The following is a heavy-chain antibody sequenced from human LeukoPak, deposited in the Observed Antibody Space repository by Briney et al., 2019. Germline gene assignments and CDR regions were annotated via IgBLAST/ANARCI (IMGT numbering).Heavy chain of an antibody. CDR2: IHYSGST. CDR3: ARVYYYGSGSYHIDY. V-gene: IGHV4-59*01. CDR1: GGSISSYY. D-gene: IGHD3-10*01. Sequence: SETLSLTCTVSGGSISSYYWSWIRQPPGKGLEWIGYIHYSGSTNYNPSLRSRVTISVDTSKNQFSLKLSPVTAADTAVYYCARVYYYGSGSYHIDYWGQGTLVTVSS. J-gene: IGHJ4*02.